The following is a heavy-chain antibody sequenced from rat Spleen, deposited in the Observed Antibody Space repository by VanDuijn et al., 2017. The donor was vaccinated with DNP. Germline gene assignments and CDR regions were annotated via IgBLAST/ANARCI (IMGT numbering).Heavy chain of an antibody. CDR2: ISNEGRRI. D-gene: IGHD1-12*01. V-gene: IGHV5-22*01. CDR3: TTLNYYASLSGYFDD. J-gene: IGHJ2*01. Sequence: EVQLVESGGGLVQPGRSLKVSCTASGFTFSDYYMAWVRQAPKKGLEWVASISNEGRRIYYGDSVKGRFTISRDNAKSTLYLQMNSLRSEDTATYYCTTLNYYASLSGYFDDWGQGVMVTVSS. CDR1: GFTFSDYY.